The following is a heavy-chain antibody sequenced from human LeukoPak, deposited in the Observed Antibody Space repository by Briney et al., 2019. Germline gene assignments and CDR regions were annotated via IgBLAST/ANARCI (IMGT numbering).Heavy chain of an antibody. J-gene: IGHJ4*02. CDR2: ISATSGST. CDR1: GFSFSDYA. D-gene: IGHD3-10*01. V-gene: IGHV3-23*01. CDR3: AKDTIWFGEFGY. Sequence: PGGSLRLSCLASGFSFSDYAMTWVRQAPGKGLEWVSGISATSGSTFYADSVEGRFTISRDNSKNTLYLQMNSLRAEDTAVYYCAKDTIWFGEFGYWGQGTLVTVSS.